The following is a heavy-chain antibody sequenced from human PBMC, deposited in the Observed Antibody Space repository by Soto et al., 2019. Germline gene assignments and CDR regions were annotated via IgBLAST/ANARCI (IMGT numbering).Heavy chain of an antibody. CDR3: ARDPVRGGTTAMDV. D-gene: IGHD3-10*02. CDR2: IHTSGTS. J-gene: IGHJ6*02. CDR1: GDSISGNY. V-gene: IGHV4-4*07. Sequence: SETLSLTCSVSGDSISGNYWSWIRQSAGKGLEWIGRIHTSGTSNYNPSPRSRVTMSVEASKNHFSLRLNSVTAADTAVYYCARDPVRGGTTAMDVWGQGITVTVS.